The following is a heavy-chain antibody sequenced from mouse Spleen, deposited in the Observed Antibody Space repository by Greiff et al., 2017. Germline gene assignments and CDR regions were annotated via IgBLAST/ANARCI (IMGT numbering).Heavy chain of an antibody. CDR2: INPSNGRT. D-gene: IGHD2-4*01. Sequence: VQLQQPGAELVKPGASVKLSCKASGYTFTSYWMHWVKQRPGQGLEWIGEINPSNGRTNYNEKFKSKATLTVDKSSSTAYMQLSSLTSEDSAVYYCARSRGYDYDGFAYWGQGTLVTVSA. J-gene: IGHJ3*01. CDR1: GYTFTSYW. CDR3: ARSRGYDYDGFAY. V-gene: IGHV1S81*02.